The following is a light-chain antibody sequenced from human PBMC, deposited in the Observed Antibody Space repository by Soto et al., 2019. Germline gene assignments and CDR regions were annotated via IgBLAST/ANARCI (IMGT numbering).Light chain of an antibody. CDR2: GAS. CDR1: QSVDSN. Sequence: IVMTQSPATLSVSPGERATLSCRASQSVDSNLAWYQQKPGQAPRLLIFGASTRATGIPARFSGSGSGTEFTLTISSLQSEDSAVYYCHQYNNWPQTFGQGTKVDI. J-gene: IGKJ1*01. CDR3: HQYNNWPQT. V-gene: IGKV3D-15*01.